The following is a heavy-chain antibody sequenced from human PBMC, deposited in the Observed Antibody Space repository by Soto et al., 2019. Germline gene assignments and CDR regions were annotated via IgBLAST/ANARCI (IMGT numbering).Heavy chain of an antibody. CDR1: GFTFSYYA. CDR3: ARENYGDFYFDY. J-gene: IGHJ4*02. CDR2: ISYDGSHK. Sequence: QVQLVESGGGMVQPGKSLRLSCAASGFTFSYYAMHWVRQAPGKGLEWVAVISYDGSHKYYADSVKGRFTISRDNSKNTLYLQVNSLRGDDTAMYYCARENYGDFYFDYWGQGTLVTVSS. D-gene: IGHD4-17*01. V-gene: IGHV3-30-3*01.